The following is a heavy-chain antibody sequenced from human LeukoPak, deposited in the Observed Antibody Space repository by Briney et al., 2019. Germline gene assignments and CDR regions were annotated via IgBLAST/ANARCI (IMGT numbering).Heavy chain of an antibody. CDR1: GFTFSNYG. J-gene: IGHJ4*02. CDR3: AKDRLGYYDSSGYSDY. CDR2: ISGSGGST. Sequence: GGPLRLSCAASGFTFSNYGMSWVRQAPGKGLEWVSVISGSGGSTYYADSVKGRFTISRDNSKNTLYLQMNSLRAEDTAVYYCAKDRLGYYDSSGYSDYWGQGTLVTVSS. D-gene: IGHD3-22*01. V-gene: IGHV3-23*01.